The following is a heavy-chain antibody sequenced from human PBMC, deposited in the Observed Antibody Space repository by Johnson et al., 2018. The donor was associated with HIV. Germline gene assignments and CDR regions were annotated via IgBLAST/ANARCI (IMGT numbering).Heavy chain of an antibody. D-gene: IGHD1-26*01. CDR3: ARDRDLGRAFDI. CDR2: IGTAGDT. CDR1: GFTFSSYA. V-gene: IGHV3-13*01. J-gene: IGHJ3*02. Sequence: VQLVESGGGVVQPGRSLRLSCAASGFTFSSYAMHWVRQATGKGLEWVSAIGTAGDTYYPGSVQGRFTISRENAKNSLYLQMNSLRAGDTAVYYCARDRDLGRAFDIWGQGTMVTVSS.